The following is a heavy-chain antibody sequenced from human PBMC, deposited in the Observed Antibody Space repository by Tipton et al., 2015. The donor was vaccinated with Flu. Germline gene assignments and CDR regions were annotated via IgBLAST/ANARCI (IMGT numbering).Heavy chain of an antibody. V-gene: IGHV3-49*04. CDR2: VRSTTYGGTA. J-gene: IGHJ6*01. Sequence: SLRLSCAASGFTFGDYAMSWARQAPGKGLEWVGFVRSTTYGGTAEYAASVKGRFTISRDDSKSLAFLHVNSLKTEDTAVYYCTREAPDHYGMDVWGQGTTVTVSS. CDR3: TREAPDHYGMDV. CDR1: GFTFGDYA.